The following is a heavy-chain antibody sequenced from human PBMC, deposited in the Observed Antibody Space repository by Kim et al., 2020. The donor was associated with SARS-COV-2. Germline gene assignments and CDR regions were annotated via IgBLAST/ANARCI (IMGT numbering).Heavy chain of an antibody. CDR3: ARENYSNPPYYYYGMDV. J-gene: IGHJ6*02. V-gene: IGHV3-48*03. Sequence: VKGRFTISRDNAKNSLYLQMNSLRAEDTAVYYCARENYSNPPYYYYGMDVWGQGTTVTVSS. D-gene: IGHD4-4*01.